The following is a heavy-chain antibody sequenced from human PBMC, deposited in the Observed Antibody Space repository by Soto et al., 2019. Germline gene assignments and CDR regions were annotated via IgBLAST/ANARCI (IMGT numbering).Heavy chain of an antibody. CDR1: VGSISSGGYY. CDR3: ARRDVLRYFDP. J-gene: IGHJ5*02. Sequence: VQLQESGPGLVKPSQTLSLTCTVSVGSISSGGYYWSWIRQHPGKGLEWIGYMSYSGSTYNNPSLKSRGTISVDTSKNQFSLKLSSVTAADTAVHYCARRDVLRYFDPWGQGTLVTVSS. CDR2: MSYSGST. D-gene: IGHD3-9*01. V-gene: IGHV4-31*03.